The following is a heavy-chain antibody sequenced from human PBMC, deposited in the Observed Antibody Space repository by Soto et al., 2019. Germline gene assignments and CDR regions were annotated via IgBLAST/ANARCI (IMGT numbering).Heavy chain of an antibody. D-gene: IGHD3-9*01. CDR2: IYYSGST. CDR1: GESIRSGNHY. V-gene: IGHV4-30-4*01. CDR3: ARVDILTVNACTAF. Sequence: SMDISCTVSGESIRSGNHYWSWISQAPWKGLEWIGYIYYSGSTYYSPSLKSRVTISVDTSKNQFSLKLNSVTAADTAVYYCARVDILTVNACTAFWGQGTTVPV. J-gene: IGHJ6*02.